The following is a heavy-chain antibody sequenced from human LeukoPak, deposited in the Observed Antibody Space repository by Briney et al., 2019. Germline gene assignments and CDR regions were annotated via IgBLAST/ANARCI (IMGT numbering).Heavy chain of an antibody. CDR1: GFTFSSFG. CDR3: ANGKIPPGVFHFDY. V-gene: IGHV3-30*02. J-gene: IGHJ4*02. D-gene: IGHD5/OR15-5a*01. CDR2: IRSDGISK. Sequence: GGSLRLSCAASGFTFSSFGIHWVRQAPGKGLEWVAFIRSDGISKYYADSVKGRFTISRDNSKSTLYLQVNSLGAEDTAVYYCANGKIPPGVFHFDYWGQGTLVTVSS.